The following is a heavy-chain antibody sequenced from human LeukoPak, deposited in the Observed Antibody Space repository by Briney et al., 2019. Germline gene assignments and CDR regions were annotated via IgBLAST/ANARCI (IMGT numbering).Heavy chain of an antibody. J-gene: IGHJ2*01. CDR1: GYSFSTYW. V-gene: IGHV5-51*01. D-gene: IGHD5-12*01. CDR2: THPGNSDT. CDR3: ARTPGSTDYRGYQYWFFDL. Sequence: GASLKISCKGSGYSFSTYWVAWVRQMPGKGLEWIGITHPGNSDTRYSPSFQGQVTISVDKSTTTAYLQWSSLKASDSAIYYCARTPGSTDYRGYQYWFFDLWGRGTLVTVSS.